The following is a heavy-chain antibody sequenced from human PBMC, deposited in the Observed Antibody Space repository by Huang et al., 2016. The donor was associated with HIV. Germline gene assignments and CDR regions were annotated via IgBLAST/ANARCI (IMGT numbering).Heavy chain of an antibody. CDR3: AREGGYYPNSGGFSY. J-gene: IGHJ4*02. D-gene: IGHD2-15*01. Sequence: QVQLVESGGGVVQPGRSLRLSCAASVFTFTAHVMPWIRQAPGSWLEGVLIITYERDNRCDADSWKGRFPTSRDNSKNLLELQRHSLRADDTAVYFCAREGGYYPNSGGFSYWGQGTLVTVSS. CDR1: VFTFTAHV. V-gene: IGHV3-30-3*01. CDR2: ITYERDNR.